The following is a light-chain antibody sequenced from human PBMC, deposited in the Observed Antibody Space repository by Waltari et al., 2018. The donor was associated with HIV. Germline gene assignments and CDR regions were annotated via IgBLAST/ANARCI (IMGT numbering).Light chain of an antibody. V-gene: IGLV3-1*01. Sequence: SYEVTQPPSVSVSPGQTASVTCSGDKLGDKYSSWYQQKPGQSPVLFIYQETKRTSGIPERFSGSNSGNTATLTIGGTQAGDEADYYCQAWDSTTVTFGGGTKLTVL. CDR1: KLGDKY. CDR3: QAWDSTTVT. CDR2: QET. J-gene: IGLJ2*01.